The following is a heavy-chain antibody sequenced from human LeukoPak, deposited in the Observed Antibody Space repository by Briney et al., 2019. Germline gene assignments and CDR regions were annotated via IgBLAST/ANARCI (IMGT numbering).Heavy chain of an antibody. CDR3: ARTTESHSWRTRYYSYYMDV. CDR2: ISAYNGNT. V-gene: IGHV1-18*01. Sequence: AASVKVSCKASGYTFTSYGISWVRQAPGQGLEWMGWISAYNGNTNYAQKLQGRVTMTTDTSTSTAYMELRSLRSDDTAVYYCARTTESHSWRTRYYSYYMDVWGKGTTVTVSS. D-gene: IGHD6-13*01. J-gene: IGHJ6*03. CDR1: GYTFTSYG.